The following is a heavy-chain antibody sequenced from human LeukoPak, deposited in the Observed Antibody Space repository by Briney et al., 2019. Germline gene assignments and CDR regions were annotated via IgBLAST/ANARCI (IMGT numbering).Heavy chain of an antibody. CDR2: ISSDSSSI. D-gene: IGHD3-10*02. Sequence: AGGSLRLSCAASGFTFSNYGMNWVRQAPGKGLGWVSYISSDSSSISYADSVKGRFTISRDNAKNSLYLQMNSLRDEDTAVYYCARDLFLRWGQGTLVTVSS. CDR1: GFTFSNYG. CDR3: ARDLFLR. V-gene: IGHV3-48*02. J-gene: IGHJ4*02.